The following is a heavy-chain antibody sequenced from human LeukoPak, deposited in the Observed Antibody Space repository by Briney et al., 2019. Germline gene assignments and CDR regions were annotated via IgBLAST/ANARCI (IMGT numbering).Heavy chain of an antibody. V-gene: IGHV4-34*01. CDR1: GGSFSGYY. CDR2: INHSGST. CDR3: ARVQPLGSGWYHPLTGYFDY. D-gene: IGHD6-19*01. J-gene: IGHJ4*02. Sequence: SETLSLTCAVYGGSFSGYYWSWIRQLPGKGLEWIGEINHSGSTNYNPSLKSRVTISVDTSKNQFSLKLSSVTAADTAVYYCARVQPLGSGWYHPLTGYFDYWGQGTLVTVSS.